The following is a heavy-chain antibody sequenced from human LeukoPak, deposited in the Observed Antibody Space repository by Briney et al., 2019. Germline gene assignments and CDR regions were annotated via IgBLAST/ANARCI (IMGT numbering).Heavy chain of an antibody. J-gene: IGHJ4*02. CDR1: GFSFSDSW. D-gene: IGHD6-19*01. CDR3: ARGEAVSGTSH. CDR2: INNDGSGT. V-gene: IGHV3-74*01. Sequence: GSLLLSCAASGFSFSDSWMHWLRPPPGKGLAWVSRINNDGSGTSYADSVKGRFTISRDNAKNTLYLQMNSLRAEDTAVYFCARGEAVSGTSHWGQGTLVTVSS.